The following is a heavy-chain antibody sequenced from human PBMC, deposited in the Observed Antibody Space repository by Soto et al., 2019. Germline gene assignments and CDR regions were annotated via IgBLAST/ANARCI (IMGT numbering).Heavy chain of an antibody. CDR2: INAGNGST. J-gene: IGHJ6*03. CDR3: ARRGQGVVPAANRTYYYYYMDV. Sequence: ASVKVSCKASGYTFTSYAMHWVRQAPGQRLEWMGWINAGNGSTKYSQKFQGRVTITRDTSASTAYMELSSLRSEDTAVYYCARRGQGVVPAANRTYYYYYMDVWGKGTTVTVSS. CDR1: GYTFTSYA. D-gene: IGHD2-2*01. V-gene: IGHV1-3*01.